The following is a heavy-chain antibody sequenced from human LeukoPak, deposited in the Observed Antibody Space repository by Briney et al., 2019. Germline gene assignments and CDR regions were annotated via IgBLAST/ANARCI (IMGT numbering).Heavy chain of an antibody. V-gene: IGHV4-31*03. CDR3: ARALDSHDSSRYSCFAY. D-gene: IGHD3-22*01. J-gene: IGHJ4*02. Sequence: SETLSLTCTVSGGSISSGGYYWSWIRQHPGKGLEWIGYIYYSGSTYYNPSLKSRVTISVDTSKNQFSLKLSSVTAADTAVYYCARALDSHDSSRYSCFAYWGQGPLVTVSS. CDR2: IYYSGST. CDR1: GGSISSGGYY.